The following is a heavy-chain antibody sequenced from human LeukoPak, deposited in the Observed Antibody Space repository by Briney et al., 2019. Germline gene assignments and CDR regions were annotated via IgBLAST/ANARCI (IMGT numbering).Heavy chain of an antibody. D-gene: IGHD2-2*01. V-gene: IGHV1-2*02. CDR1: GYTFTGYY. CDR3: ARDHCSSTSCYEPPTFDY. J-gene: IGHJ4*02. CDR2: INPNSGGT. Sequence: ASVKVSCKASGYTFTGYYMHWLRQAPGQGLEWMGWINPNSGGTNYAQKFQGRVTMTRDTSISTAYMELSRLRSDDTAVYYCARDHCSSTSCYEPPTFDYWGQGTLVTVSS.